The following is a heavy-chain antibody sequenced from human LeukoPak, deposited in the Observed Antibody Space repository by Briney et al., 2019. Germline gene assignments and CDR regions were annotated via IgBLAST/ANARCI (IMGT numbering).Heavy chain of an antibody. D-gene: IGHD1-7*01. J-gene: IGHJ5*02. CDR3: ARAGTTRDNWFDP. CDR2: IYYSGST. V-gene: IGHV4-31*03. Sequence: SETLSLNCTVSGGSISSGGYYWSWLRQHPGKGLGWIGYIYYSGSTYYNPSLKSRVTISVDTSKNQFSLKLSSVTAADTAVYYCARAGTTRDNWFDPWGQGTLVTVSS. CDR1: GGSISSGGYY.